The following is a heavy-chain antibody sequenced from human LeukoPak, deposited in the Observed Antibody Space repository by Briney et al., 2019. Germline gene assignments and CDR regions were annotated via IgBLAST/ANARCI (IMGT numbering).Heavy chain of an antibody. Sequence: ASVKVSCKASGYTFTGYYMHWVRQAPGQGLEWMGWINPNSGDTNYAQKFQGRVTMTRDMSTSTVYMELSSLRSEDTAVYYCARDGAHNYYYYMDVWGKGTTVTVSS. CDR2: INPNSGDT. CDR3: ARDGAHNYYYYMDV. V-gene: IGHV1-2*02. CDR1: GYTFTGYY. J-gene: IGHJ6*03.